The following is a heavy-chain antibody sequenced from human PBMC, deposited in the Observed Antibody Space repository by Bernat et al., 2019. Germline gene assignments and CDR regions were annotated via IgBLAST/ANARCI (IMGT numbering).Heavy chain of an antibody. J-gene: IGHJ4*02. V-gene: IGHV3-30*03. CDR1: GFTFSSYG. D-gene: IGHD6-19*01. CDR2: ISYDGSNK. Sequence: QVQLVESGGGVVQPGRSLRLSCAASGFTFSSYGMHWVRQAPGKGLEWVAVISYDGSNKYYADSVKGRFTISRDNSKNTLYLQMNSLRAEDTAVYYCARTERGGGWYGPYYFDCWGQGTLVTVSS. CDR3: ARTERGGGWYGPYYFDC.